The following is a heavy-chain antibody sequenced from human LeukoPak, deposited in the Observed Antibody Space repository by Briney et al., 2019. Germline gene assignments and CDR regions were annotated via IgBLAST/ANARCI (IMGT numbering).Heavy chain of an antibody. CDR3: ARSYPRRFHYYDSSGYTPFDP. CDR2: INHSGST. J-gene: IGHJ5*02. D-gene: IGHD3-22*01. V-gene: IGHV4-34*01. CDR1: GGSFSGYY. Sequence: SETLSLTCAVYGGSFSGYYWSWIRQPPGKGLEWIGEINHSGSTNYNPSLKSRVTISVDTSKNQFSLKLSSVTAADTAVYYCARSYPRRFHYYDSSGYTPFDPWGQGTLVTVSS.